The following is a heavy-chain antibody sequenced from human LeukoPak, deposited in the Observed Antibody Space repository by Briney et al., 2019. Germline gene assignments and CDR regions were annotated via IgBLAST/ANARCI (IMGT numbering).Heavy chain of an antibody. CDR1: GFTFSSYS. Sequence: GGSLRLSCAASGFTFSSYSMNWVRQAPGKGLEWVSYISSSSSTIYYADSVKGRFTISRDNAKNSLYLQMNSLRAEDTAVYYCAGDRAAAGTGYWGQGTLVTVSS. CDR3: AGDRAAAGTGY. V-gene: IGHV3-48*04. CDR2: ISSSSSTI. J-gene: IGHJ4*02. D-gene: IGHD6-13*01.